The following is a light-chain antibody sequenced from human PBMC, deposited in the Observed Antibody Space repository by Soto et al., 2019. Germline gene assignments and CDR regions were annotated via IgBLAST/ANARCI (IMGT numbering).Light chain of an antibody. V-gene: IGKV1-5*01. J-gene: IGKJ1*01. CDR3: QQYNSYSPT. CDR2: DAS. Sequence: DIQMTQSPSTLSASVGDRVTITCRACQSISSWLAWYQQKPGKAPKLLIYDASSLESGVPSRFSGSGSGTEFTLTISSLQPDDFATYYCQQYNSYSPTFGQGTKVDI. CDR1: QSISSW.